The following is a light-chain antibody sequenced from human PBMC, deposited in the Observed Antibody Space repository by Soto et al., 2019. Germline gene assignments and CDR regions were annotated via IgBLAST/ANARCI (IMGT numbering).Light chain of an antibody. V-gene: IGLV1-47*01. J-gene: IGLJ2*01. Sequence: QSVLTQPPSASGTPGQRVTISCSGSSSNIGSNFVYWYQQLPGTAPKLLIYRNNQLPSGVPDRFSGSKSGTSASLAISGLRSEDEADYYCAALDESLSGPVVFGGGTKLDVL. CDR3: AALDESLSGPVV. CDR2: RNN. CDR1: SSNIGSNF.